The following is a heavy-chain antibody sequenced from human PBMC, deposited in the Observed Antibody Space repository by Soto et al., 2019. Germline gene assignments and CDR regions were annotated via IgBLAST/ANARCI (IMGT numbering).Heavy chain of an antibody. Sequence: EVQLVESGGGLVKPGGSLRLSCAASGFSFSSVWMSWVRQAPGKGLEWVGRIKSKADGGTTEYAAPVKGRFTLSRDDSKNTLYLQMNSLKTEDTAVYYCTTLGLIGRAAVDSWGQGTLVTVSS. V-gene: IGHV3-15*01. D-gene: IGHD3-16*02. CDR1: GFSFSSVW. J-gene: IGHJ4*02. CDR3: TTLGLIGRAAVDS. CDR2: IKSKADGGTT.